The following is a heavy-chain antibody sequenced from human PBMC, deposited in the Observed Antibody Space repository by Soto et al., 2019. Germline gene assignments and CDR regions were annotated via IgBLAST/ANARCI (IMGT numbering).Heavy chain of an antibody. CDR2: TYQSGSA. Sequence: SETLSLTCTVSGGSITSGGYSWTWIRQSPGKGLEWIGYTYQSGSAYYNPSLKSRVTISVDRSKNQFSLNLTSVTAADTAVYYCTRDYYGMDVWGQGTTVTVSS. CDR1: GGSITSGGYS. J-gene: IGHJ6*02. CDR3: TRDYYGMDV. V-gene: IGHV4-30-2*06.